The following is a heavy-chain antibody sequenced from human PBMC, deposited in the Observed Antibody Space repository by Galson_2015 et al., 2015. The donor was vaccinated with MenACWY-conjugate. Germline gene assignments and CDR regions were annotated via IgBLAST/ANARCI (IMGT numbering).Heavy chain of an antibody. CDR2: ISAYNGVT. Sequence: SVKVSCKASGYTFTSYGVSWVRQAPGQGLEWMGWISAYNGVTNYAQKLQGRVSMTTDTSTTSAYVELRSLTSDDTAVYYCARWGPSSYLLEYWGRGTLVTVSS. V-gene: IGHV1-18*01. J-gene: IGHJ4*02. D-gene: IGHD6-6*01. CDR3: ARWGPSSYLLEY. CDR1: GYTFTSYG.